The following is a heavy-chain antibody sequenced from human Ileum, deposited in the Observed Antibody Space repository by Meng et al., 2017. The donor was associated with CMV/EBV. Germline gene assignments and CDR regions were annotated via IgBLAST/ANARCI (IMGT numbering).Heavy chain of an antibody. CDR1: VTCSTYA. Sequence: VTCSTYAMNWVRQAPGKGLEWVSTITGSGGSTYYTDSVKGRFTISRDNSKNTLYLQMNSLRAEDTAVYYCAKLKGYCSGGSCYPDYWGQGTLVTVSS. CDR3: AKLKGYCSGGSCYPDY. D-gene: IGHD2-15*01. V-gene: IGHV3-23*01. J-gene: IGHJ4*02. CDR2: ITGSGGST.